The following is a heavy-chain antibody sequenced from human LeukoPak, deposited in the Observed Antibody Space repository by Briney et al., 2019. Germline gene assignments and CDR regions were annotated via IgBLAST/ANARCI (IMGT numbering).Heavy chain of an antibody. Sequence: ASVKVSCKASGYTFTGYYIHWVRQAPGQGLEWMGWINPNSGGSNYAQNFQGRVTMTRDTSISTAYMELSRLSSDDTAVYYCARGLGYCTNGVCPWGQGTLVTVSS. D-gene: IGHD2-8*01. CDR1: GYTFTGYY. V-gene: IGHV1-2*02. CDR3: ARGLGYCTNGVCP. J-gene: IGHJ5*02. CDR2: INPNSGGS.